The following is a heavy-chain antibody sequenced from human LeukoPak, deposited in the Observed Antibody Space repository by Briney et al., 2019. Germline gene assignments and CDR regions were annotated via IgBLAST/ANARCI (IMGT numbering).Heavy chain of an antibody. CDR2: INPNSGGT. J-gene: IGHJ4*02. CDR1: GYTFTGYY. D-gene: IGHD2-15*01. V-gene: IGHV1-2*02. CDR3: ARDLGNDSPFDY. Sequence: ASVKVSFKASGYTFTGYYMHWVRQAPGQGLEWMGWINPNSGGTNYAQKFQGRVTMTRDTSISTAYMELSRLRSDDTAVYYCARDLGNDSPFDYWGQGTLVTVSS.